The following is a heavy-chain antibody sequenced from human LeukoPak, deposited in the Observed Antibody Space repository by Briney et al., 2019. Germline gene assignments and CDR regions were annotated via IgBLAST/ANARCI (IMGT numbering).Heavy chain of an antibody. CDR3: ARQGAGYDILTGHYPSYYFDY. D-gene: IGHD3-9*01. CDR2: INPNSGGT. Sequence: GASVKVSCKASGYTFTGYYMHWVRQAPGQGLEWMGWINPNSGGTNYAQKFQGRVTMTRDTSISTAYMELSRLRSDDTAVYYCARQGAGYDILTGHYPSYYFDYWGQGTLVTVSS. CDR1: GYTFTGYY. J-gene: IGHJ4*02. V-gene: IGHV1-2*02.